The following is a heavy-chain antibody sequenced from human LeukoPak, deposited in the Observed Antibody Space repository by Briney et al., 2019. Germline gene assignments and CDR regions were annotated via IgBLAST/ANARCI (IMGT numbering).Heavy chain of an antibody. Sequence: GGSLRLSCAASGFTFGNFWMSWVRQAPGKGLEWVANIKQDGSERYYVDSEKGRFIISRDNGKNSLFLQVNSLRAEDTALYHCARIMADYGGKGNDAFDIWGQGTMVIVSS. CDR3: ARIMADYGGKGNDAFDI. CDR2: IKQDGSER. CDR1: GFTFGNFW. J-gene: IGHJ3*02. V-gene: IGHV3-7*01. D-gene: IGHD4-23*01.